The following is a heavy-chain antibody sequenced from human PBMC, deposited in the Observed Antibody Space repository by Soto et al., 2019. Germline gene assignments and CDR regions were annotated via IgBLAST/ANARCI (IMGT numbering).Heavy chain of an antibody. D-gene: IGHD3-3*01. Sequence: GGSLRLSCAGSGFAFTSSTMNWVRQAPGRGLEWVSAISSSSGYIYYADSVKGRFTISRDNAKNTLYLQMTSLRAEDTALYYCARIPNELFLEWLHGGGMDFWGQGTTVTVS. J-gene: IGHJ6*02. CDR3: ARIPNELFLEWLHGGGMDF. CDR2: ISSSSGYI. V-gene: IGHV3-21*04. CDR1: GFAFTSST.